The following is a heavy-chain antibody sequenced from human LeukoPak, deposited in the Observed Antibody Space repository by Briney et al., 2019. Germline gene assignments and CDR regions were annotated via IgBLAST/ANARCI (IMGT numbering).Heavy chain of an antibody. CDR1: GGSISSYY. D-gene: IGHD6-6*01. CDR2: IYYSGST. J-gene: IGHJ1*01. V-gene: IGHV4-59*01. CDR3: ARGPMAAPEYFQH. Sequence: SGTLSLTCTVSGGSISSYYWSWIRQPPGKGLEWIGYIYYSGSTNYNPSLKSRVTISVDTSKNQFSLKLSSATAADTAVYYCARGPMAAPEYFQHWGQGTLVTVSS.